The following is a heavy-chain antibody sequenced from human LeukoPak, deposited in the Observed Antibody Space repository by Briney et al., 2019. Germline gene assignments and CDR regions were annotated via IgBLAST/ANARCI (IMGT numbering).Heavy chain of an antibody. V-gene: IGHV3-21*01. CDR2: ITGSSSDI. D-gene: IGHD3-22*01. J-gene: IGHJ4*02. Sequence: GGSLRLSCAASGFTFSSYSMNWVRQAPGKGLEWVSAITGSSSDIYYADSVKGRITISRDNAKNSLYLQMNRLRAEDTAVYYCARDLDSSAYYQGFDYWGQGTLVTVSS. CDR3: ARDLDSSAYYQGFDY. CDR1: GFTFSSYS.